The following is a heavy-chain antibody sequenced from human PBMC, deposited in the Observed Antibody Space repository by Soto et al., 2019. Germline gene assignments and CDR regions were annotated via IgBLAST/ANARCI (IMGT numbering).Heavy chain of an antibody. CDR3: ENMTPCAFDS. Sequence: ASVPVSFVPSRSTFPSYGSIWVRQDAGQGFEWMGRISAYNGNATYAQKLQGRVIMTTETYTSRGYMVLRGVRAVDKAAYYCENMTPCAFDSWGQGTLGTV. CDR2: ISAYNGNA. D-gene: IGHD3-16*01. V-gene: IGHV1-18*04. J-gene: IGHJ3*02. CDR1: RSTFPSYG.